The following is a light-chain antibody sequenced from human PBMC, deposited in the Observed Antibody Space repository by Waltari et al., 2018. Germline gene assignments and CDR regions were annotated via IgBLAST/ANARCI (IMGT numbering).Light chain of an antibody. CDR3: QQSHSTPLT. CDR2: TAS. V-gene: IGKV1-39*01. Sequence: DIQMTQSPSSLSASVGDRVTITCRASRIISIYLNWYQQKPGEAPKLLIYTASTLQPGVPSRFSGSGSGTDFTLTISSLQPEDFATYYCQQSHSTPLTFGGGTKVEIK. J-gene: IGKJ4*01. CDR1: RIISIY.